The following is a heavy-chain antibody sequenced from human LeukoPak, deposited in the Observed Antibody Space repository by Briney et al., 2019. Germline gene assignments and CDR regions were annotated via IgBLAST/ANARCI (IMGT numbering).Heavy chain of an antibody. CDR1: GFTFSSYA. J-gene: IGHJ5*02. V-gene: IGHV3-23*01. D-gene: IGHD3-16*02. CDR2: ISGSGGST. Sequence: GSLRLSCAASGFTFSSYAMSWVRQAPGKGLEWVSAISGSGGSTYYADSVKGRFTISRDNSKNTLYLQMNSLRAEDSDVYYCAKGPYDYVWGSYRPETYNWFDPWGQGTLVTVSS. CDR3: AKGPYDYVWGSYRPETYNWFDP.